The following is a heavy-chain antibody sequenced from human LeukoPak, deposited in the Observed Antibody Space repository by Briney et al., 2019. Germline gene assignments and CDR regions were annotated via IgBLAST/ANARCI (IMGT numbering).Heavy chain of an antibody. CDR2: ISGSGGST. D-gene: IGHD1-26*01. CDR1: GFIFSSYA. Sequence: GGSLRLSCAASGFIFSSYAMSWLREAPGKGLEWVSAISGSGGSTYYADSVKGRFTISRDNSTNTLYLQLNSLRAEDTAVYYCATLVGRSGRYYGSYFDYWGQGTLVTVSS. CDR3: ATLVGRSGRYYGSYFDY. V-gene: IGHV3-23*01. J-gene: IGHJ4*02.